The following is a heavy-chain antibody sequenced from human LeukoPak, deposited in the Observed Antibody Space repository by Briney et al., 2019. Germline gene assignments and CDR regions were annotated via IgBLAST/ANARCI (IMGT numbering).Heavy chain of an antibody. D-gene: IGHD3-3*01. J-gene: IGHJ4*02. Sequence: GGSLRLSCAASGFTLSSYAMSGVRQAPGKGLEWVAAISGSGGSTYYADSVKGRCTISRDNSKNTLYLQMNSPKPEDTAVYYCAKDSIFGVVITEYFDYWGQGTLVTVSS. CDR3: AKDSIFGVVITEYFDY. CDR2: ISGSGGST. V-gene: IGHV3-23*01. CDR1: GFTLSSYA.